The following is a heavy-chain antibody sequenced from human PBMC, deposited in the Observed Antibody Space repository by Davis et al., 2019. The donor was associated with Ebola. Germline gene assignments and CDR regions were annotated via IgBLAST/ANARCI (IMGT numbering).Heavy chain of an antibody. CDR1: GGSISTYY. V-gene: IGHV4-59*08. D-gene: IGHD2-15*01. J-gene: IGHJ6*02. CDR3: ARLVGGNYYYGLDV. CDR2: VYYSGST. Sequence: MPSETLSLTCTVSGGSISTYYWSWIRQPPGKALEWIGYVYYSGSTNYNPSLRSRVTISVDTSKNQFSLKLSSVTAADTAVYYCARLVGGNYYYGLDVWGQGTTVTVSS.